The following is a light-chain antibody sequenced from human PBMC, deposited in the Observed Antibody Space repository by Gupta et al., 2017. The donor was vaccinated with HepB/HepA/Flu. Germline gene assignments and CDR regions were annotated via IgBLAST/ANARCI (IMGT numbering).Light chain of an antibody. CDR1: QSVSSY. CDR2: DAS. J-gene: IGKJ3*01. Sequence: EIVLTQSPATLSLSPGERATLSCRASQSVSSYLVWYQKRPGQAPRLLIYDASNRATGIPARFSGSGSGTDLTLTISSLEPEDFAVYYCQQRSNWPLTFGPGTKVEIK. CDR3: QQRSNWPLT. V-gene: IGKV3-11*01.